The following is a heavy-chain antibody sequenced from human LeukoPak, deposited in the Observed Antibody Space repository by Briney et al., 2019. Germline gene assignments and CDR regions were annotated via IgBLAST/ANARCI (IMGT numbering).Heavy chain of an antibody. CDR1: GFTFSSYG. V-gene: IGHV3-33*01. J-gene: IGHJ4*02. Sequence: GGSLRLSCAASGFTFSSYGMHWVRQAPGKGLEWVAVIWYDGSNKYYADSVKGRFTISRDNSKNTLYLQMNSLRAEDTAVYYCARGLPIVATIWSYFDYWGQGILVTVSS. D-gene: IGHD5-12*01. CDR3: ARGLPIVATIWSYFDY. CDR2: IWYDGSNK.